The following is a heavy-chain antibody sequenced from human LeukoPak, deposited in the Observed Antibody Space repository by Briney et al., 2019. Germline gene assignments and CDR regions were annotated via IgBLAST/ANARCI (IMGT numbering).Heavy chain of an antibody. CDR2: IKQDGSEK. V-gene: IGHV3-7*01. CDR3: ARDRQIDY. J-gene: IGHJ4*02. Sequence: GGSLRLSCAASGFTFSNYWLTWVRQAPGQGLEWVANIKQDGSEKHYVDSVKGRFTISRDNAKNSLYLQMNSLRAEDTAVYYCARDRQIDYWGQGTLVTVSS. CDR1: GFTFSNYW.